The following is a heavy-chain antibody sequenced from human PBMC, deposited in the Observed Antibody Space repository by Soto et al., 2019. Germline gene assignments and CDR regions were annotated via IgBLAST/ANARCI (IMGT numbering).Heavy chain of an antibody. V-gene: IGHV4-34*01. J-gene: IGHJ4*01. CDR1: GGSFSGYY. Sequence: QVQLQQWGAGLLKPSETLSLTCAVYGGSFSGYYWSWIRQPPGKGLEWIGEINHSGSTNYNPSLKSRVTISVDTSKNRFSLKLSSLTAADTAVYYLARSRQRGLYWGQEPWSPSPQ. CDR3: ARSRQRGLY. CDR2: INHSGST. D-gene: IGHD2-21*02.